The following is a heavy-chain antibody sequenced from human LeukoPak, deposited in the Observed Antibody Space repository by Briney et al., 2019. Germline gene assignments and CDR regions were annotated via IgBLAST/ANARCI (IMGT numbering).Heavy chain of an antibody. CDR1: GGSISTGDYY. V-gene: IGHV4-30-4*01. J-gene: IGHJ4*02. CDR2: IYYSGTT. CDR3: ARDPVYGSGAF. Sequence: PSQTLSLTCTVAGGSISTGDYYWSWIRQPPGKGLERIGYIYYSGTTYYNPSLKGRISFPMQTSKNQFSLNLRSVTAADTAVYYCARDPVYGSGAFWGQGTLATVSS. D-gene: IGHD3-10*01.